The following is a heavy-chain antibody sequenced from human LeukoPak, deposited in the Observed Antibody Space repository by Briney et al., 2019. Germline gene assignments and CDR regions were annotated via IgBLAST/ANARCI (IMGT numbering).Heavy chain of an antibody. CDR2: INPNSGGT. CDR1: GYTFTVYY. V-gene: IGHV1-2*02. J-gene: IGHJ3*02. D-gene: IGHD6-19*01. Sequence: ASVKVSFTASGYTFTVYYMHWVRQAPGQGLEWMGWINPNSGGTNYAQKFQGRVTMTRDTSISTAYMELSRLRSDDTAVYDCARLAGTGAFDIWGQGTMVTVSS. CDR3: ARLAGTGAFDI.